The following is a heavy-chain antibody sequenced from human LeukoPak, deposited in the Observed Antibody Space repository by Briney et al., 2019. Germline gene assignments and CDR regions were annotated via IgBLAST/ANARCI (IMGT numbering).Heavy chain of an antibody. J-gene: IGHJ4*02. CDR3: ARGCSSTSCHVRSDY. V-gene: IGHV3-74*01. D-gene: IGHD2-2*01. CDR2: INSDGSST. Sequence: GGSLRLSCAASGFTFSGYWMHWVRQAPGKGLVWVSRINSDGSSTSYADSVKGRFTISRDNAKNTLYLQMSSLRAEDTAVYYCARGCSSTSCHVRSDYWGQGTLVTVSS. CDR1: GFTFSGYW.